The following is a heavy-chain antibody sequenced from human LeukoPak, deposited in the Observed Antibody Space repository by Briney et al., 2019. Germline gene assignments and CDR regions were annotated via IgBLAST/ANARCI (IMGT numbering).Heavy chain of an antibody. CDR1: GFSLSTSGVA. Sequence: ESGPTLVKPTQTLTVTCSFSGFSLSTSGVAVGWIRQPPGKALEWLALIYWDDNKRYNPSLKTRLTITKDTSKNQVVLTLANLDPVDTAAYYCAHKAYGDQRHFDYWGQGALVMVSS. D-gene: IGHD4-17*01. J-gene: IGHJ4*02. CDR2: IYWDDNK. V-gene: IGHV2-5*02. CDR3: AHKAYGDQRHFDY.